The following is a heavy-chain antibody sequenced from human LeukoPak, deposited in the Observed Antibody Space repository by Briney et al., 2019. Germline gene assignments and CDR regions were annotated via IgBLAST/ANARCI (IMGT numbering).Heavy chain of an antibody. CDR1: GYTFTVYY. CDR2: INPNSGGT. V-gene: IGHV1-2*02. J-gene: IGHJ4*02. D-gene: IGHD3-16*02. CDR3: AREMITFGGVIVILYDY. Sequence: ASVTVSCKASGYTFTVYYMHWVRQAPGQGLEWMGWINPNSGGTNYAQKFQGRVTMTRDTSISTAYMELRSLRSDDTAVYYCAREMITFGGVIVILYDYWGQGTLVTVSS.